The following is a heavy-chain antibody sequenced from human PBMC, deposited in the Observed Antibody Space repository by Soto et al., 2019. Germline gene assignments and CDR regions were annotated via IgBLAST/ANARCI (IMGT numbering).Heavy chain of an antibody. CDR2: ISAYNGNT. Sequence: ASVKVSCKASGYTFTSYGISWVRQDPGQGLEWMGWISAYNGNTNYAQKLQGRVTMTTDTSTSTAYMELRSLRSDDTAVYYCARANYDFWSGYSDYWGQGTLVTVSS. CDR3: ARANYDFWSGYSDY. J-gene: IGHJ4*02. D-gene: IGHD3-3*01. V-gene: IGHV1-18*01. CDR1: GYTFTSYG.